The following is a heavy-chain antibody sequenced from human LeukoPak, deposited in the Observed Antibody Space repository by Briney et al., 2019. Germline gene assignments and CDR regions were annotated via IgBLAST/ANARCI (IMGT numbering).Heavy chain of an antibody. CDR3: ARDRQYDFWSGYSDSNYYMDV. CDR1: GGSFSGYY. V-gene: IGHV4-34*01. D-gene: IGHD3-3*01. Sequence: SETLSLTCAVYGGSFSGYYWSWIRQPPGKGLEWIGEINHSGSTNYNPSLKSRVTISVDTSKNQFSLMLSSVTAADTAVYYCARDRQYDFWSGYSDSNYYMDVWGKGTTVTVSS. CDR2: INHSGST. J-gene: IGHJ6*03.